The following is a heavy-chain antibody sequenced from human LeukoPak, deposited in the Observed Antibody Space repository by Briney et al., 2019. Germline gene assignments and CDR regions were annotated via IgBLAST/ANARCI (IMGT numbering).Heavy chain of an antibody. CDR3: TRQGIDAFDI. CDR2: IYYTGTS. V-gene: IGHV4-59*08. Sequence: SETLSLTCTVSGGSISSHYWSWIRQPPGKGLEWIAYIYYTGTSNYNPSLKSRVTISVDTSKNQISLRLSSVTTADTAVYYCTRQGIDAFDIWGQGTLVTVSA. CDR1: GGSISSHY. J-gene: IGHJ3*02.